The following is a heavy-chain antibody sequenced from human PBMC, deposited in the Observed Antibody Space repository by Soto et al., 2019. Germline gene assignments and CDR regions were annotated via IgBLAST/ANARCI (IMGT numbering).Heavy chain of an antibody. D-gene: IGHD2-21*02. V-gene: IGHV5-51*01. Sequence: GESLKISCKGSGYKFSTYWIAWVRQMPGKGLEFMGIVYPSDSQTTYSPSFQGQVTISADKSINTAYLEWGALKASDTAMYYCARLSTVLTVRTAYELWGQGTMVTVSS. J-gene: IGHJ3*01. CDR1: GYKFSTYW. CDR2: VYPSDSQT. CDR3: ARLSTVLTVRTAYEL.